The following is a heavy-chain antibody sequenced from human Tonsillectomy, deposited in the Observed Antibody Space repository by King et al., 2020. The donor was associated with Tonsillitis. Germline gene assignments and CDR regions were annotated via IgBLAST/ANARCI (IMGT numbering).Heavy chain of an antibody. CDR2: IKPDGSEK. V-gene: IGHV3-7*03. CDR1: GFTFSSYW. Sequence: VQLVESGGGLVQPGGSLRLSCAASGFTFSSYWMYWVRQAPGKGLEWVANIKPDGSEKYYVDSVKGRFTISRDNAKNSLYLQMINLRAENTAVYYCVRGTIPQLGLKTGFDSWGQGTLVTVSS. CDR3: VRGTIPQLGLKTGFDS. J-gene: IGHJ4*02. D-gene: IGHD1-14*01.